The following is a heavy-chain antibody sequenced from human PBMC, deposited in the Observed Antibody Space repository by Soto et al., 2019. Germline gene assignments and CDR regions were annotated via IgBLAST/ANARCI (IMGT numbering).Heavy chain of an antibody. V-gene: IGHV1-69*13. CDR2: IIPIFGTA. D-gene: IGHD2-2*02. J-gene: IGHJ6*02. CDR3: ARVGYCSSTSCYMYYYYGMDV. CDR1: GGTFSSYA. Sequence: RASVKVSCKASGGTFSSYAISWVRQAPGQGLEWMGGIIPIFGTANYAQKFQGRVTITADESTSTAYMELSSLRSEDTAVYYCARVGYCSSTSCYMYYYYGMDVWGQGTTVTVSS.